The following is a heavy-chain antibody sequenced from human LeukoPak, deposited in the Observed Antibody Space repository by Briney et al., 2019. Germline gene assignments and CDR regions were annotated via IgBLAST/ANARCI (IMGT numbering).Heavy chain of an antibody. V-gene: IGHV4-30-4*08. CDR2: IYYSRST. J-gene: IGHJ4*02. CDR1: GGSISSGDLS. Sequence: SATLSLPCTVSGGSISSGDLSWSWNPQPPGQGQEWIGYIYYSRSTYYNPSLKIRVTISVDTSKNQFSLKLSSVTAADTAVYYCARLDSSGYYLDYWGQGTLVTVSS. CDR3: ARLDSSGYYLDY. D-gene: IGHD3-22*01.